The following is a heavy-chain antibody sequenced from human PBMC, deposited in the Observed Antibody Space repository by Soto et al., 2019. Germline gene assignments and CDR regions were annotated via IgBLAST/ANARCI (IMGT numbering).Heavy chain of an antibody. CDR2: INHSGST. J-gene: IGHJ5*01. CDR3: ARGSGWIQLWLGWFDS. CDR1: GGSFSGYY. V-gene: IGHV4-34*01. D-gene: IGHD5-18*01. Sequence: QVQLQQWGAGLLKPSETLSLTCAVYGGSFSGYYWSWIRQPPGKGLEWIGEINHSGSTNYNPSLKSRVTISVDTSKNQFSLKLSSVTAADTAVYYCARGSGWIQLWLGWFDSWGQGTLVTVSS.